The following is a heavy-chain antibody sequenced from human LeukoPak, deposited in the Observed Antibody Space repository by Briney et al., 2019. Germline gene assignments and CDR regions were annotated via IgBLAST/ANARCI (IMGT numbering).Heavy chain of an antibody. V-gene: IGHV3-15*07. Sequence: NPGGSLRLSCAASGFTLSSYSMNWVRQAPGKGLEWVGRIKSKTDGGTTDYAAPVKGRFTISRDDSKNTLYLQMNSLKTEDTAVYYCTTEFPAQWLEPNHFDYWGQGTLVTVSS. J-gene: IGHJ4*02. D-gene: IGHD6-19*01. CDR1: GFTLSSYS. CDR2: IKSKTDGGTT. CDR3: TTEFPAQWLEPNHFDY.